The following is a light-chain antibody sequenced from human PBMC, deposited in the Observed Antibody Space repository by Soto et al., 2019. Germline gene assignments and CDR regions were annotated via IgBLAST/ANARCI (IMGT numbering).Light chain of an antibody. Sequence: DIQITQSPSTLSGSVGDRVTITCRASQTISSCLAWYQQKPGKAPKLLIYKASTLKSGVPSRFTCSGSGTEFTLTISSLQPDDFATYYCQHCNSYSEAFGQGTKVELK. CDR1: QTISSC. CDR3: QHCNSYSEA. J-gene: IGKJ1*01. V-gene: IGKV1-5*03. CDR2: KAS.